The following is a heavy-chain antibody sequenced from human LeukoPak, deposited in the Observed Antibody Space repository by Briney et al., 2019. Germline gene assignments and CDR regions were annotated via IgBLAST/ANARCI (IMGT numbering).Heavy chain of an antibody. CDR2: ISSSSTI. CDR3: ARKGGYGLDFDY. D-gene: IGHD5-18*01. Sequence: GGSLRLSCAASGFIFSSYSMNWVRQAPGKGLEWVSYISSSSTIYYAEFVKGRFTISRDNAKNSLYLQMNSLRAEDTAVYYCARKGGYGLDFDYLGQGALVTVSS. CDR1: GFIFSSYS. J-gene: IGHJ4*02. V-gene: IGHV3-48*04.